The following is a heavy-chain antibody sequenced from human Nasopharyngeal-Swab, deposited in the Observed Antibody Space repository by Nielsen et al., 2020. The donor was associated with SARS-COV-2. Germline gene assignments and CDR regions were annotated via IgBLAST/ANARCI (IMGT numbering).Heavy chain of an antibody. V-gene: IGHV4-34*09. Sequence: WIRQPPGKGLEWIGEINHSGSTNYNPSLKSRVTISVDTSKNQFSLKLSSVTAADTAVYYCARVFWGYCSSTSCSNYYYYYYMDVWGKGTTVTVSS. CDR3: ARVFWGYCSSTSCSNYYYYYYMDV. D-gene: IGHD2-2*01. CDR2: INHSGST. J-gene: IGHJ6*03.